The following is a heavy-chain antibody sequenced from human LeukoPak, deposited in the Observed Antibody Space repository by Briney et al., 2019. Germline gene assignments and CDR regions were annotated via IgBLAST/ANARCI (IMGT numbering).Heavy chain of an antibody. Sequence: RPGGSLRLSCAASGFTFRTNAMHWVRQAPGRGLEWVALISSDGTIKYYAGSVQGRFTISRDTSRNTLFLQMNSLRPEDTAVYYCARSESHCSGGTCYSRWFDPWGQGTLVTVSS. CDR3: ARSESHCSGGTCYSRWFDP. CDR1: GFTFRTNA. J-gene: IGHJ5*02. D-gene: IGHD2-15*01. CDR2: ISSDGTIK. V-gene: IGHV3-30*04.